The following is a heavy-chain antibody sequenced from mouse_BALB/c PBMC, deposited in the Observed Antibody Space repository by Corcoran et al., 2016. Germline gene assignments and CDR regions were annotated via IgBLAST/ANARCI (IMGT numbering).Heavy chain of an antibody. CDR3: ARRSGNTFAY. CDR1: GYTFTSYT. Sequence: QVQLQQSAAELARPGASVKMSCKASGYTFTSYTMHWVKQRPGKGLEWIGYINPSSGYTEYNQKFKDKTTLTADKSSSTAYMQLSSLTSEDSAVYYCARRSGNTFAYWGQGTLVTVSA. V-gene: IGHV1-4*02. J-gene: IGHJ3*01. CDR2: INPSSGYT. D-gene: IGHD1-3*01.